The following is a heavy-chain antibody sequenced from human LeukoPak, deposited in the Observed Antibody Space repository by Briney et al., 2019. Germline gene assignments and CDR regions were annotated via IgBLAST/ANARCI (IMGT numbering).Heavy chain of an antibody. D-gene: IGHD5-12*01. CDR1: GYTFTSYD. Sequence: ASVKVSCKASGYTFTSYDINWVRQATGQGLEWMGWMNPNSGNTGYAQKFQGRVTMTRNTSISTAYMELSSLRSEDTAVYYRARVIVATIYGYYYYYGMDVWGQGTTVTVSS. V-gene: IGHV1-8*01. CDR3: ARVIVATIYGYYYYYGMDV. CDR2: MNPNSGNT. J-gene: IGHJ6*02.